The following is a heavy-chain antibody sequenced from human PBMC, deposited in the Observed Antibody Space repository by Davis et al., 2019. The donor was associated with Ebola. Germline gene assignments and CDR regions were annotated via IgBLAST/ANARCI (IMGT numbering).Heavy chain of an antibody. CDR1: GYTFTSYY. CDR3: ARVYCSSTSCSPYFDY. Sequence: AASVKVSCKASGYTFTSYYMHWVRQAPGQGREWMGWINPNSGGTNYAQKFQGWVTMTRDTSISTAYMELSRLRSDDTAVYYCARVYCSSTSCSPYFDYWCQGTLVTVSS. CDR2: INPNSGGT. D-gene: IGHD2-2*01. J-gene: IGHJ4*02. V-gene: IGHV1-2*04.